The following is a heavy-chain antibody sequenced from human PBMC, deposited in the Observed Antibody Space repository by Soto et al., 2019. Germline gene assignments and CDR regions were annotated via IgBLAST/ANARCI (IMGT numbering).Heavy chain of an antibody. Sequence: QAQLVQSGAEVKKPGASVKVSCKASGYTFTGYYMHWVRQAPGQGLEWMGWINPNSGGTNYAQKFQGWVTMTRDTSISTAYMELSRLRSDDTAVYYCARGLYSSTRIYGMDVWGQGTTVTVSS. CDR1: GYTFTGYY. CDR2: INPNSGGT. CDR3: ARGLYSSTRIYGMDV. V-gene: IGHV1-2*04. J-gene: IGHJ6*02. D-gene: IGHD6-13*01.